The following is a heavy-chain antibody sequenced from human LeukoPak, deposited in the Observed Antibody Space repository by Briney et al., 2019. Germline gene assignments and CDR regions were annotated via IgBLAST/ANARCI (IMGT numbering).Heavy chain of an antibody. CDR2: ISYDGNYT. J-gene: IGHJ4*02. V-gene: IGHV3-30*18. CDR1: GFTFSSYG. D-gene: IGHD3-22*01. CDR3: AKENYDISGYYFDY. Sequence: PGGSLRLSCAASGFTFSSYGMHWVRQAPGKGLQWVSVISYDGNYTFYADFVKGRFTISRDNSKNTLYLHMNSLRPEDTAVYYCAKENYDISGYYFDYWGQGTLVTVSS.